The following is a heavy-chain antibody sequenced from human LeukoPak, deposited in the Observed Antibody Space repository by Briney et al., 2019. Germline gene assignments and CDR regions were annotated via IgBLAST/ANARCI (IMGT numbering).Heavy chain of an antibody. CDR2: ISYDGSNK. D-gene: IGHD6-13*01. CDR3: AKGHSSSWYYFDY. J-gene: IGHJ4*02. Sequence: GGPLRLSCAASGFTFNSYGMHWVRQAPGKGLEWVAIISYDGSNKYYPDSVKGRLTISRDNSKNTLYLQMNSLRAEDTAVYYCAKGHSSSWYYFDYWGQGTLVTVSS. CDR1: GFTFNSYG. V-gene: IGHV3-30*18.